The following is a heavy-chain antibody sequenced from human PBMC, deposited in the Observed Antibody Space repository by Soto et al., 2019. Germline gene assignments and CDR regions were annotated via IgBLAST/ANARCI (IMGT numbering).Heavy chain of an antibody. CDR3: ASWLKGPDIGNYYYGMDV. J-gene: IGHJ6*02. Sequence: QVQLVQSGAEVKKPGSSVKVSCKASGGAFSDYAFSWVRQAPGQGLEWLGGIMPIFRAPDYAQKFQGRVTLTADVFTRTAYREMNSLRSEDTAVSYCASWLKGPDIGNYYYGMDVWGQGTTVTVS. CDR2: IMPIFRAP. V-gene: IGHV1-69*12. CDR1: GGAFSDYA. D-gene: IGHD2-15*01.